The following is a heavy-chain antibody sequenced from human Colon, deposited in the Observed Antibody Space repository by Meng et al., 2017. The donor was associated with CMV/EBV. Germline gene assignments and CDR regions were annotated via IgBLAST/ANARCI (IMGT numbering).Heavy chain of an antibody. J-gene: IGHJ4*02. CDR3: ARDPSGSRVPFDY. V-gene: IGHV1-2*02. CDR2: INSNSGAT. D-gene: IGHD1-26*01. Sequence: QVQLVQFGGEVKKPGASGKVSCKTSGYTFSDYHIHWVRQAPGQGLEWMGWINSNSGATDYAQKFQGRFTMTRDTSITTVYMELSSLRSDDTAVYYCARDPSGSRVPFDYWGQGSLVTVSS. CDR1: GYTFSDYH.